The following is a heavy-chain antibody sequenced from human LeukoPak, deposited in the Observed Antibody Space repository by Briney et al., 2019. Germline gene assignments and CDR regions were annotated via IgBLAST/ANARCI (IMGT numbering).Heavy chain of an antibody. CDR1: GFTFSNAW. V-gene: IGHV3-15*01. J-gene: IGHJ5*02. D-gene: IGHD3-16*01. CDR3: TTVVIMITFGGVNRFDP. Sequence: GGSLRLSCAASGFTFSNAWMSRVRQAPGKGLEWVGRIKSKTDGGTTDYAAPVKGRFTISRDDSKNTLYLQMNSLKTEDTAVYYCTTVVIMITFGGVNRFDPWGQGTLVTVSS. CDR2: IKSKTDGGTT.